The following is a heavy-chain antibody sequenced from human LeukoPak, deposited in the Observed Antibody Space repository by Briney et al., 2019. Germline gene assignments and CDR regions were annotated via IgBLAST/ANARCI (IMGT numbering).Heavy chain of an antibody. CDR1: GFTFSPYW. CDR2: INSDGSDT. CDR3: ARDYYRTYDY. Sequence: GGSLRLSCAASGFTFSPYWIHWVRQVPGKGLVWVSSINSDGSDTFYADSVKGRFTISRDSAKNTLYLQMNSLRVEDTAVYYCARDYYRTYDYWGQGTLVTVSS. J-gene: IGHJ4*02. D-gene: IGHD1-26*01. V-gene: IGHV3-74*01.